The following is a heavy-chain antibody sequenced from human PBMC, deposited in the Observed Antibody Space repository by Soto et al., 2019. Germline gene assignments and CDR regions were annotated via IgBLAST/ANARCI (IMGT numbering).Heavy chain of an antibody. D-gene: IGHD3-10*02. CDR3: ARGCILPLFSDCWLVP. CDR1: GASITSSGYS. CDR2: IDHSGST. V-gene: IGHV4-30-2*01. Sequence: SETLSLTCAVAGASITSSGYSWGWIRLPPGKGLEWIVHIDHSGSTFYNPSLKSRVTISLVRSNDRFSLKLKCVTSSYTSVYYCARGCILPLFSDCWLVPCGQGTLVPVSS. J-gene: IGHJ5*01.